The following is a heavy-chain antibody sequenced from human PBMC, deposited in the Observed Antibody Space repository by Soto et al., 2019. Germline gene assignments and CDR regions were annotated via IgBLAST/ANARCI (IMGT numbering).Heavy chain of an antibody. Sequence: ASVKVSCKASGGTFSSYAISWVRQAPGQGLEWMGGIIPIFGTANYAQKFQGRVTITADESTSTAYMELSSLRSEDTAVYYCAREGLWFGELIRYFDYWGQGTLVTVSS. J-gene: IGHJ4*02. CDR1: GGTFSSYA. CDR3: AREGLWFGELIRYFDY. D-gene: IGHD3-10*01. CDR2: IIPIFGTA. V-gene: IGHV1-69*13.